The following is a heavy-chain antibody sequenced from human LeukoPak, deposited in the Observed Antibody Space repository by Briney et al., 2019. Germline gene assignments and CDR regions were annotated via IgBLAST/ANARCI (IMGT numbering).Heavy chain of an antibody. V-gene: IGHV1-69*05. Sequence: GSSVKVSCKASGGTFSSYAISWVRQAPGQGLEWMGGIIPIFGTANYAQKFQGRVTITTDESTSTAYMELSSLRSEDTAVYYCATNLRATIFGVVTSLYFDYWGQGTLVTVSS. CDR2: IIPIFGTA. D-gene: IGHD3-3*01. CDR3: ATNLRATIFGVVTSLYFDY. J-gene: IGHJ4*02. CDR1: GGTFSSYA.